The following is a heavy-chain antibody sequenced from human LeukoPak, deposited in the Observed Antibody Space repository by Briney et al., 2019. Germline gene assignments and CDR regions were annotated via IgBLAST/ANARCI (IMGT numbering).Heavy chain of an antibody. Sequence: GGSLRLSCAASGFTFSDYYMSWIRQAPGKRLEWVSYISSSGSTIYYADSVKGRFTISRDNAKNSLYLQMNSLRAEDTAVYYCARRVYSGYDHFDYWGQGTLVTVSS. J-gene: IGHJ4*02. CDR2: ISSSGSTI. V-gene: IGHV3-11*04. D-gene: IGHD5-12*01. CDR1: GFTFSDYY. CDR3: ARRVYSGYDHFDY.